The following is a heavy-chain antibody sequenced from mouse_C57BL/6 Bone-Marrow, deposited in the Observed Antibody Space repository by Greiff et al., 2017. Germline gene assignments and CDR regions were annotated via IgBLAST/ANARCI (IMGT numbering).Heavy chain of an antibody. D-gene: IGHD2-1*01. V-gene: IGHV1-39*01. CDR1: GYSFTDYN. J-gene: IGHJ2*01. CDR2: INPNYGTT. CDR3: AKGIYYGILYYFDD. Sequence: VQLQQSGPELVKPGASVKISCKASGYSFTDYNMNWVKQSNGKSLEWIGVINPNYGTTSYNQKFKGKATLTVDQSSSTAYMQLNSLTSEDSAVYYCAKGIYYGILYYFDDWGQGTTLTVSS.